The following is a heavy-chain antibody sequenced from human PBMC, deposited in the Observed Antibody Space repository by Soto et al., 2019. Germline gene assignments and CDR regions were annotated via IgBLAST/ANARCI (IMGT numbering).Heavy chain of an antibody. CDR3: ARAEHPTIFGVASHYYYGMDV. D-gene: IGHD3-3*01. Sequence: ASVKVSCKASGYTFTSYYMHWVRQAPGQGLEWMGIINPSGGSTSYAQKFQGRVTMTRDTSTSTVYMELSSLRSEDTAVYYCARAEHPTIFGVASHYYYGMDVWGQGTTVTVSS. J-gene: IGHJ6*02. CDR1: GYTFTSYY. V-gene: IGHV1-46*01. CDR2: INPSGGST.